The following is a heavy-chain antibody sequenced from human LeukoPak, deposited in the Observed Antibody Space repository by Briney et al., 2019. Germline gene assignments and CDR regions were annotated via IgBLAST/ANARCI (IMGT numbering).Heavy chain of an antibody. CDR1: GDSISSNRY. V-gene: IGHV4-59*01. D-gene: IGHD3-10*01. J-gene: IGHJ2*01. CDR3: ARDVEYHSAWFRYWYFDL. Sequence: SETLSLTCTVSGDSISSNRYWTWIRQPPGKGPEWMGNVHYSGSTNYSPSLRSRITISLDTSKNQISLKLSSVTAADTAVYYCARDVEYHSAWFRYWYFDLWGRGTLVRVSS. CDR2: VHYSGST.